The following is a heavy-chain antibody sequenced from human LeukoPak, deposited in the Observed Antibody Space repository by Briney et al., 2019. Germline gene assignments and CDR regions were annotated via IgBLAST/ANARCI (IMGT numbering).Heavy chain of an antibody. D-gene: IGHD2-2*01. CDR3: ARLGDIVVVPMDY. J-gene: IGHJ4*02. CDR1: GGSISSGNYY. CDR2: IYTSGST. V-gene: IGHV4-61*02. Sequence: ASQTLSLTCTVSGGSISSGNYYWSWIRQPAGKGLEWIGRIYTSGSTKYNPSLKSRVTISVDTSKNQITLKLSSVTAADTAVYYCARLGDIVVVPMDYWGQGTLVTVSS.